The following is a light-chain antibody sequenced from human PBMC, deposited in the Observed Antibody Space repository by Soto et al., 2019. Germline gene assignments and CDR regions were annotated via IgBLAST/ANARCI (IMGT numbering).Light chain of an antibody. CDR2: LGS. V-gene: IGKV2-28*01. Sequence: DIVMTQSPLSLSVTPGEPSSISCRSSQSLLHINGYNYLDWYLQKPWHSPQLVXXLGSNRASGVPDRFSGSGSGTDFTLKISRVEDEDVGVYYCMQALHIQPLTFGGGTKVDIK. CDR3: MQALHIQPLT. J-gene: IGKJ4*01. CDR1: QSLLHINGYNY.